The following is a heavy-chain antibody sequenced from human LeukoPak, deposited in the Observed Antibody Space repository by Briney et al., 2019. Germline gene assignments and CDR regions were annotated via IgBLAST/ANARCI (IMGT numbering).Heavy chain of an antibody. CDR1: GFTFSSYA. CDR2: ISSSGSTV. CDR3: AELGITMIGGV. V-gene: IGHV3-48*03. Sequence: GGSLRLSCAASGFTFSSYAMSWVRQAPGKGLEWVSYISSSGSTVYYADSVKGRFTISRDNAKNSLYLQMNSLRAEDTAVYYCAELGITMIGGVWGKGTTVTISS. D-gene: IGHD3-10*02. J-gene: IGHJ6*04.